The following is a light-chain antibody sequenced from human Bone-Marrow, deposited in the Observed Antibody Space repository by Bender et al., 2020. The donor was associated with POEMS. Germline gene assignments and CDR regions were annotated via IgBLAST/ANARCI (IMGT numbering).Light chain of an antibody. V-gene: IGLV2-14*03. Sequence: QSALTQPASVSGSPGQSITISCTGTSSDVGDYNYVSWYQQHPGKAPKLMMYDVNNRPSGVSNRFSGSTSGNTASLTISGLQTDDEAEYYCSSYRTSSTPYVFGTGTKVTVL. CDR1: SSDVGDYNY. CDR2: DVN. J-gene: IGLJ1*01. CDR3: SSYRTSSTPYV.